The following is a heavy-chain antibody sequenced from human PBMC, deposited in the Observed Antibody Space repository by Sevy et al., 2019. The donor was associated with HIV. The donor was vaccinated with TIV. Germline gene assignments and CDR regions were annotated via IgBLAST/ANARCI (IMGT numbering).Heavy chain of an antibody. CDR3: VKEGGGEGGDH. V-gene: IGHV3-30*02. CDR2: IQYDGSNK. D-gene: IGHD2-21*01. J-gene: IGHJ4*02. Sequence: GGCLRLSCAASGFSFSSYGMHWVRQAPGKGLEWMSYIQYDGSNKDYADSVKGRFTISRDNSKNTLYLQMNSLRVEDRAVFYCVKEGGGEGGDHWGQGTLVTVSS. CDR1: GFSFSSYG.